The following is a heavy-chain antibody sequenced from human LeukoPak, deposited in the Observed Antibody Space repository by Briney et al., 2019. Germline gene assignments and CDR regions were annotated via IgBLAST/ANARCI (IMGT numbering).Heavy chain of an antibody. CDR3: ANGPSLDFGDYYYMDV. D-gene: IGHD4-17*01. J-gene: IGHJ6*03. CDR1: GFTFSSYA. V-gene: IGHV3-23*01. CDR2: ISGSGVST. Sequence: GGSLRLSCAASGFTFSSYAMSWVRQAPGKGLEWVSTISGSGVSTYYADSVKGRFTISGDNSKNTLYLQMNSLRAEDTAVYYCANGPSLDFGDYYYMDVWGKGTTVTVSS.